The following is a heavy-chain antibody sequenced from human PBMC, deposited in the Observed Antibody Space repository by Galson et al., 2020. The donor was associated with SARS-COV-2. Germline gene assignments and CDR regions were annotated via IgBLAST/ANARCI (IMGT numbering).Heavy chain of an antibody. CDR1: GFTFSAYS. Sequence: TGGSLRLSCAASGFTFSAYSMTWVRQAPGKGLEWVSSIGSSGDYIYYADSLKGRFTISRDNAKKSLYLQMNSLRVEDTTVYYCARGEVRVWGQGTAVTVSS. V-gene: IGHV3-21*01. J-gene: IGHJ6*02. CDR2: IGSSGDYI. CDR3: ARGEVRV.